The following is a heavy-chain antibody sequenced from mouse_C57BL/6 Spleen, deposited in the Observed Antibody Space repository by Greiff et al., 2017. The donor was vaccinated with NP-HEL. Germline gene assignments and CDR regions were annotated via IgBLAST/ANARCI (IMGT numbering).Heavy chain of an antibody. Sequence: QVQLQQPGTELVKPGASVKLSCKASGYTFTSYWMHWVKQRPGQGLEWIGNINPSNGGTNYNEKFKSKATLTVDKSSSTAYMQLSSLTSEDSEVYYCARGDTGGAWFAYWGQGTLVTVSA. CDR3: ARGDTGGAWFAY. D-gene: IGHD4-1*01. J-gene: IGHJ3*01. CDR2: INPSNGGT. CDR1: GYTFTSYW. V-gene: IGHV1-53*01.